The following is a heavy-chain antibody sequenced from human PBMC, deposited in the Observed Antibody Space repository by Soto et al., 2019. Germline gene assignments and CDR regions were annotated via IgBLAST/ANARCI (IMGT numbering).Heavy chain of an antibody. Sequence: QVQLVQSGAEVRKPGSSVKVSCKASGGAFGSYTISWVRQAPGQGLEWMGGIIPISNTSNTVQKVQGRVNITAGGSTRASYNEMSSLRFEDKGLYYWARSTAGYSGYENYYYYGMDVWGQGTTVTVSS. CDR1: GGAFGSYT. D-gene: IGHD5-12*01. CDR3: ARSTAGYSGYENYYYYGMDV. V-gene: IGHV1-69*01. J-gene: IGHJ6*02. CDR2: IIPISNTS.